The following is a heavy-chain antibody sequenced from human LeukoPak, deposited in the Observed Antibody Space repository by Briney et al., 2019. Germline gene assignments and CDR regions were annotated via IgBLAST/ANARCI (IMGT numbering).Heavy chain of an antibody. J-gene: IGHJ4*02. Sequence: SETLSLTCTVSGGSISGHYWNWIRQTPGKGLEWIGYMYYSGSSTYNPSLKSRVSISVDTSKNQFSLKLNSVTAADTAIYYCARDSGDYGGNPYYFDYWGPGTLVTVSS. D-gene: IGHD4-23*01. CDR1: GGSISGHY. CDR2: MYYSGSS. V-gene: IGHV4-59*11. CDR3: ARDSGDYGGNPYYFDY.